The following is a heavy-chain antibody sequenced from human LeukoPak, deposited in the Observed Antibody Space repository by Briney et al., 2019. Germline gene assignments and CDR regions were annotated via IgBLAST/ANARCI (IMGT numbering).Heavy chain of an antibody. CDR1: GFTFSSYS. CDR3: ARAHAESAD. CDR2: ISSSSSDI. J-gene: IGHJ4*02. D-gene: IGHD2-2*01. V-gene: IGHV3-21*01. Sequence: GGSLRLSCAASGFTFSSYSMNWVRQAPGKGLEWVSAISSSSSDIYYADSVKGRFTISRDNAKNSLYLQMNSLRAEDTAVYYWARAHAESADWGQGTLVTVSS.